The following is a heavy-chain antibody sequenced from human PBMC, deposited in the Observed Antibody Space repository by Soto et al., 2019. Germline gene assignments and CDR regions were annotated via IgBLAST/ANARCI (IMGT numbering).Heavy chain of an antibody. D-gene: IGHD1-26*01. CDR3: ARDSPKYSGSYYGDDAFDS. V-gene: IGHV1-18*01. Sequence: QVQLVQSGAEVKKPGASVKVSCKASGYTFTSYGISWVRQAPGQGLEWMGWISAYNGNTNYAQKLQGRVTMTTDTPTSTVFVELKSVRADDTAVYYCARDSPKYSGSYYGDDAFDSWGQGTMVTVSS. CDR2: ISAYNGNT. J-gene: IGHJ3*02. CDR1: GYTFTSYG.